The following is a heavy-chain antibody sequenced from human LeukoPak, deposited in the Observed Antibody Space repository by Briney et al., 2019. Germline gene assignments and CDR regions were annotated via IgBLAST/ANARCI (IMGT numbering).Heavy chain of an antibody. V-gene: IGHV1-2*02. D-gene: IGHD3-22*01. CDR2: INPNSGGT. CDR3: AREDLYYYDSSGSEYFQH. CDR1: GYTFTGYY. Sequence: ASVKVSFKASGYTFTGYYMHWVRQAPGQGLEWVGWINPNSGGTNYAQKFQGRVTMTRDTSISTAYMELSRLRSDDTAVYYCAREDLYYYDSSGSEYFQHWGQGTLVTVSS. J-gene: IGHJ1*01.